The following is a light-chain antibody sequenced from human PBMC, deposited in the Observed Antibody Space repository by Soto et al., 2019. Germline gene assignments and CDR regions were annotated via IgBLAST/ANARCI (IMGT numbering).Light chain of an antibody. J-gene: IGKJ4*01. Sequence: EIVLTQSPATLSLSPGERATLSCRASQSVSSYLAWYQQKPGQAPRLLIYDASNRATGIPARFSGSGSGTDFTLTISSLEPEDFVVYDCQQRSNWPPLTVGGGTKVEIK. CDR3: QQRSNWPPLT. CDR1: QSVSSY. V-gene: IGKV3-11*01. CDR2: DAS.